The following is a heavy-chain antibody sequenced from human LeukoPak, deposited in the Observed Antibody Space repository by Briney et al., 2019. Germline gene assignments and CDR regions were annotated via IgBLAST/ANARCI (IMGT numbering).Heavy chain of an antibody. D-gene: IGHD4-17*01. CDR1: GFTFSSYA. J-gene: IGHJ4*02. CDR2: IKQDGSEK. V-gene: IGHV3-7*01. Sequence: GSLRLSCAASGFTFSSYAMTWARQAPGKGLEWVANIKQDGSEKYYVDSVKGRFTISRDNAKNSLYLQMNSLRGEDTAVYYCARWTATVTYFYYFDYWGQGTLVTVSS. CDR3: ARWTATVTYFYYFDY.